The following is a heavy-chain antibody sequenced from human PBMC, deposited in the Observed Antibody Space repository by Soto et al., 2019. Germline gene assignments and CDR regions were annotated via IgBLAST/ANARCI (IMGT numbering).Heavy chain of an antibody. V-gene: IGHV4-34*01. J-gene: IGHJ6*03. CDR1: GGSFSGYY. CDR2: INHSGST. CDR3: ARVRYYGSGTQLDGGYYYYMDV. Sequence: SETLSLTCAVYGGSFSGYYWSWIRQTPGKGLEWIGEINHSGSTNYNPSLKSRVTISVDTSKNQFSLKLSSVTAADTAVYYCARVRYYGSGTQLDGGYYYYMDVWGKGTTVTVSS. D-gene: IGHD3-10*01.